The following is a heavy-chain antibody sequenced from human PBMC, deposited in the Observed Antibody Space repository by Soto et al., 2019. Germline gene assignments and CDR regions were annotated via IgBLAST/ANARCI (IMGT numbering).Heavy chain of an antibody. CDR3: TIDRVKIRGGYYHYYGMDV. V-gene: IGHV3-21*02. CDR1: EFTFSVYS. J-gene: IGHJ6*02. D-gene: IGHD3-10*01. Sequence: DVQLEESGGGLVKPGGSLRLSCVASEFTFSVYSMNWVRQAPGKGLEWVSSISSGSSYIYYADSVKGRFTISRDNDKSSVFLHMNSLRVDDTAVYYCTIDRVKIRGGYYHYYGMDVWGQGTTVTVSS. CDR2: ISSGSSYI.